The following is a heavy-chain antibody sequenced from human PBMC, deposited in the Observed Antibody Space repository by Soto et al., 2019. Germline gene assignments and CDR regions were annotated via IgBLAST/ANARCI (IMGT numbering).Heavy chain of an antibody. CDR1: GYSFTAYW. D-gene: IGHD2-15*01. J-gene: IGHJ4*02. CDR3: ARRLPESGAAQADY. V-gene: IGHV5-51*01. CDR2: IYPGDSDT. Sequence: GESLKISCKGSGYSFTAYWIAWVRQMPGKGLEWMGIIYPGDSDTRYSPSFQGQVTISADKSINTAYLQWSTLKASDSAMYYCARRLPESGAAQADYWGQGTLVTVSS.